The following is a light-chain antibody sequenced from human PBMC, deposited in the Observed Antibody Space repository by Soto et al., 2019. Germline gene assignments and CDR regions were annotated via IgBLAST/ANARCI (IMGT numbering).Light chain of an antibody. V-gene: IGLV2-14*01. CDR2: EVS. J-gene: IGLJ2*01. CDR3: QSYDNILSAVV. Sequence: QSALTQPASVSGSPGQSITISCTGTSSDVGGYNYVSWYQQYPGKAPKLMIYEVSNRPSGVSDRFSGSKSGNTASLTISGLQAEDEGDYYCQSYDNILSAVVFGGGTKLTVL. CDR1: SSDVGGYNY.